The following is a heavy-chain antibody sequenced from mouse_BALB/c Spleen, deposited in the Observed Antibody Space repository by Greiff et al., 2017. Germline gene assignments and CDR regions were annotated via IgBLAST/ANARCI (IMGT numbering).Heavy chain of an antibody. CDR2: INPSTGYT. J-gene: IGHJ4*01. D-gene: IGHD2-4*01. CDR1: GYTFTSYW. CDR3: ASDYPSAMGY. V-gene: IGHV1-7*01. Sequence: QVQLQQSGAELAKPGASVKMSCKASGYTFTSYWMHWVKQRPGQGLEWIGYINPSTGYTEYNQKFKDKATLTADKSSSTAYMQLSSLTSEESAVYYCASDYPSAMGYWGQRTSVTVSS.